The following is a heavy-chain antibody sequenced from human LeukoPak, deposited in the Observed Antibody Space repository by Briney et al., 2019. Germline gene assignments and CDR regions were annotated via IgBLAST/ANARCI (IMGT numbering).Heavy chain of an antibody. CDR1: GYTFTGYY. CDR3: ARLMGIGDIVVVPAAEGVFDY. D-gene: IGHD2-2*01. Sequence: ASVKVSCKASGYTFTGYYMHWVRQAPGQGLEWMGWINPNSGGTNYAQKLQGRVTMTTDTSTSTAYMELRSLRSDDTAVYYCARLMGIGDIVVVPAAEGVFDYWGQGTLVTVSS. V-gene: IGHV1-2*02. J-gene: IGHJ4*02. CDR2: INPNSGGT.